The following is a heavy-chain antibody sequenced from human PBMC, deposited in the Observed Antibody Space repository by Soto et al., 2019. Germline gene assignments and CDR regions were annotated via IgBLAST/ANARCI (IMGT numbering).Heavy chain of an antibody. CDR2: MNPNSGHT. Sequence: QVQLVQSGAEVKKPGASVKVSCKASGYTSTNYDINWVRQAPGQGLEWMGWMNPNSGHTGFARKFQGRVTMTKNTAIRTAYMELSSLKSEDTAVYYCAKSSGGSYRAFDYWGQGTLVTVSS. V-gene: IGHV1-8*01. CDR3: AKSSGGSYRAFDY. J-gene: IGHJ4*02. CDR1: GYTSTNYD. D-gene: IGHD3-22*01.